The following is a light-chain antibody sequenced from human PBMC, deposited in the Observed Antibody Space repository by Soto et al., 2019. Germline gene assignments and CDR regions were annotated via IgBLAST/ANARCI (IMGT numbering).Light chain of an antibody. CDR3: SSHAGSNSLGYV. CDR2: EVS. V-gene: IGLV2-8*01. CDR1: SSDVGGYNY. Sequence: QSALTQPPSASGSPGQSVTISCTGTSSDVGGYNYVSWYQQRPGKAPKLMIYEVSKRPSGVPDRFSGSKSGNTASLTVSGLQAEDEADYYCSSHAGSNSLGYVFGTGTKVTVL. J-gene: IGLJ1*01.